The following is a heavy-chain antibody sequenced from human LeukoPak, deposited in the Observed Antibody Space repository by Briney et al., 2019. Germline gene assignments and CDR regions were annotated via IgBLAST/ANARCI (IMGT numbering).Heavy chain of an antibody. CDR3: ARDPISYYYDSSGYLKFPYYYGTDV. CDR1: GFTFSSYS. Sequence: PGGSLRLSFAASGFTFSSYSMNWVRQAPGKGLEWVSSISSSSSYIYYADSVKGRFTISRDNAKNSLYLQMNSLRAEDTAVYYCARDPISYYYDSSGYLKFPYYYGTDVWGQGTTVTVSS. CDR2: ISSSSSYI. J-gene: IGHJ6*02. D-gene: IGHD3-22*01. V-gene: IGHV3-21*01.